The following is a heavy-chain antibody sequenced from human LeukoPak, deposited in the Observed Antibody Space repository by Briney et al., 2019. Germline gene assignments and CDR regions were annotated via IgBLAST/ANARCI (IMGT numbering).Heavy chain of an antibody. CDR2: INPNSGGT. J-gene: IGHJ6*02. V-gene: IGHV1-2*02. CDR1: GYTFTCYY. D-gene: IGHD6-13*01. Sequence: GASVKVSCKASGYTFTCYYMHWVRQAPGQGVEWMGWINPNSGGTNYAQKFQGRVTMTRDTSISTAYMELSRLRSDDTAVYYCAREASGYSSSWYYYYYGMDVWGQGATVTVSS. CDR3: AREASGYSSSWYYYYYGMDV.